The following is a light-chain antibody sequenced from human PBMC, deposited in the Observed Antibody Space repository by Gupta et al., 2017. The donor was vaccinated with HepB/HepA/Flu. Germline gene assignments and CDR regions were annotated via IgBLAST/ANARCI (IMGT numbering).Light chain of an antibody. CDR3: QQYDHWPPYS. J-gene: IGKJ2*03. Sequence: EIVVTQSPATLSVSPGERATVSCRVSQNVDRNLAWYQQKPGQAPSLLIYGASIRATGVSARFSGSGSGTEFTLTISSLQSEDFAVYYCQQYDHWPPYSFGQGTKVEIK. CDR2: GAS. V-gene: IGKV3-15*01. CDR1: QNVDRN.